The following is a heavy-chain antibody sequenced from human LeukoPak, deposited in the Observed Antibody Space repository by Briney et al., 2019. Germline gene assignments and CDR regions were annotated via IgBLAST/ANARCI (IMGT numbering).Heavy chain of an antibody. CDR3: AKDGMGGYRNYYFDY. V-gene: IGHV3-23*01. Sequence: GGSLRLSCAASGFTFSSYAMSWVRQAPGKGLEWVSAISGSGGSTYYADSVKGRFTISRDNSKNTLYLQMNSLRAEDTAVYYCAKDGMGGYRNYYFDYWGQGTLVTVSS. CDR2: ISGSGGST. D-gene: IGHD5-18*01. CDR1: GFTFSSYA. J-gene: IGHJ4*02.